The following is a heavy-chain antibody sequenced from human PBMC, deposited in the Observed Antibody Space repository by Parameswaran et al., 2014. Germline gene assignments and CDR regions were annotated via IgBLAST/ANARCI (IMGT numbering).Heavy chain of an antibody. D-gene: IGHD6-6*01. Sequence: WVRQAPGQGLEWMGGIIPIFGTANYAQKFQGRVTITADESTSTAYMELSSLRSEDTAVYYCARDSSSSHPWNRYYYYYGMDVWGQGTTVTVSS. CDR2: IIPIFGTA. V-gene: IGHV1-69*01. J-gene: IGHJ6*02. CDR3: ARDSSSSHPWNRYYYYYGMDV.